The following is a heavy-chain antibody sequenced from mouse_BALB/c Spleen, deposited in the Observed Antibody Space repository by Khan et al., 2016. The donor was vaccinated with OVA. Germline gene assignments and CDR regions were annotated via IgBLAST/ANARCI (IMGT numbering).Heavy chain of an antibody. V-gene: IGHV7-3*02. J-gene: IGHJ1*01. D-gene: IGHD1-1*01. Sequence: EVELVESGGGLVQPGGSLRLSCATSGFTFTDYYISWVRQPPGKSLEWLGFIRNKAKDYTTEYSAPVEGRFTIYRDNSQSIVYLQMITLRTVDSATYYCASETVVDCCWYLDDWGAGTTVTVSS. CDR2: IRNKAKDYTT. CDR3: ASETVVDCCWYLDD. CDR1: GFTFTDYY.